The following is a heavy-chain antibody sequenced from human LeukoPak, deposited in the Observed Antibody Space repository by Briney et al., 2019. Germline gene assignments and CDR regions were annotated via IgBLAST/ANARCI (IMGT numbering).Heavy chain of an antibody. CDR3: AKRGVVIRVILVGFHKEAYYFDS. V-gene: IGHV3-23*01. Sequence: GGSLRLSCAVSGITLSNYAMSWVRQAPGKGLEWVAGISGSGGGTNYADSVKGRFSISRDNPKNTLYLQMNNLSADDTAVYFCAKRGVVIRVILVGFHKEAYYFDSWGQGALVTDSS. CDR2: ISGSGGGT. D-gene: IGHD3-10*01. CDR1: GITLSNYA. J-gene: IGHJ4*02.